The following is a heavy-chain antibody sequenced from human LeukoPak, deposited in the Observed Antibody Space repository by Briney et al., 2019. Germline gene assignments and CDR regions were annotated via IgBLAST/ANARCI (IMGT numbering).Heavy chain of an antibody. J-gene: IGHJ4*02. D-gene: IGHD1-26*01. CDR1: GFTFSNYP. CDR2: ISYDGSKI. CDR3: ARDGGSFKYFFDY. Sequence: GGSLRLSCAASGFTFSNYPLHWVRQAPGKGLEWVTLISYDGSKIYYADSVKGRFTISRDNSKNTLYLQMNSLTAEDTAVYYCARDGGSFKYFFDYWGQGTLVTVSS. V-gene: IGHV3-30-3*01.